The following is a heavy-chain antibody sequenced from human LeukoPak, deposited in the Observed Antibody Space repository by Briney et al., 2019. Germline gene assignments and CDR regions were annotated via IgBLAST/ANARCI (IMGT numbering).Heavy chain of an antibody. CDR3: ARVSTYFGVVTDFDY. Sequence: GASVKVSCKASGYTFTSYDINWVRQATGQGLEWMGWMNPNSGNTGYAQKFQGRVTMTRNTSISTAYMELSSLRSEDTAVYYCARVSTYFGVVTDFDYLGQGTLVTVSS. D-gene: IGHD3-3*01. CDR2: MNPNSGNT. J-gene: IGHJ4*02. V-gene: IGHV1-8*01. CDR1: GYTFTSYD.